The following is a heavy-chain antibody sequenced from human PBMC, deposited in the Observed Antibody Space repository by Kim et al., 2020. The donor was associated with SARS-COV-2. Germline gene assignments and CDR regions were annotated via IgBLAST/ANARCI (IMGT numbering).Heavy chain of an antibody. CDR3: ARGTDEWLRTDV. Sequence: NYAQKFQGRVTITADESTSTAYMELSSLRSEDTAVYYCARGTDEWLRTDVWGKGTTVTVSS. D-gene: IGHD5-12*01. J-gene: IGHJ6*04. V-gene: IGHV1-69*01.